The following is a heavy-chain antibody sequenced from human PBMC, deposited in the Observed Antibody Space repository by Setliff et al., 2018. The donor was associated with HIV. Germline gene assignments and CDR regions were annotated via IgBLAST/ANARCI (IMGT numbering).Heavy chain of an antibody. D-gene: IGHD4-17*01. CDR3: ARHDGLRSVHGAFDI. CDR2: ISTYNDNT. Sequence: APVKVSCKASGYTFTSHGISWVRQAPGQGLEWMGRISTYNDNTNYAQKLQGRVTMTTETSTSTAYMELRSLRTDDTAVYYCARHDGLRSVHGAFDIWGQGTRVTVSS. CDR1: GYTFTSHG. V-gene: IGHV1-18*01. J-gene: IGHJ3*02.